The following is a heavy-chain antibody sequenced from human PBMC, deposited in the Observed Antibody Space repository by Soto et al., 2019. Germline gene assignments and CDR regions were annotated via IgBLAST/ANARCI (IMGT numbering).Heavy chain of an antibody. V-gene: IGHV6-1*01. Sequence: PSRSLTCPNSGDSVSSNTAAWKWIRQSPSRGLKWLGRTYYRSKWYNDYAVSVKSRITINPDTSKNQFSLQLNSVTPEDTAVYYCAKVNGEYYGSSGYAFDYLGQGTLVTVSP. D-gene: IGHD3-22*01. CDR2: TYYRSKWYN. CDR3: AKVNGEYYGSSGYAFDY. J-gene: IGHJ4*02. CDR1: GDSVSSNTAA.